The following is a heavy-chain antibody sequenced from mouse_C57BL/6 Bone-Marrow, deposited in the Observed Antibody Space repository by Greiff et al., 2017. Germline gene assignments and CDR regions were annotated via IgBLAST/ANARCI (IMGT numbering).Heavy chain of an antibody. CDR1: GFTFSDYG. V-gene: IGHV5-15*04. J-gene: IGHJ3*01. Sequence: EVKLVVSGGGLVQPGGSLKLSCAASGFTFSDYGMAWVRQAPRKGPAWVAFISNLAYSIYYADTVTGRFTISRENAKNTLYLEMSSLRSEDTAMYYCARKDRLGFAYWGQGTLVTVSA. D-gene: IGHD2-4*01. CDR2: ISNLAYSI. CDR3: ARKDRLGFAY.